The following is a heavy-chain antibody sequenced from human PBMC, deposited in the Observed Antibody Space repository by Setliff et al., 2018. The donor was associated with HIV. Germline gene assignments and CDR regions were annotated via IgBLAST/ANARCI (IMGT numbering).Heavy chain of an antibody. Sequence: GESLKISCKGSGYSFTSYWIGWVRQMAGKGLEWMGIIYPGDSEIRYSPSFQGQVTISADKSISTAYLQWSSLKASDTAMYYCARHQSRAVRGVIIRDNYYYGMDVWGQGTTVT. CDR3: ARHQSRAVRGVIIRDNYYYGMDV. J-gene: IGHJ6*02. CDR1: GYSFTSYW. V-gene: IGHV5-51*01. CDR2: IYPGDSEI. D-gene: IGHD3-10*01.